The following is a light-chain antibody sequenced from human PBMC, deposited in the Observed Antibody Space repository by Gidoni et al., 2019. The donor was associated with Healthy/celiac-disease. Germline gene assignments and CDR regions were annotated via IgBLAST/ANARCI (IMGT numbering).Light chain of an antibody. Sequence: EIVLTQSPGTLSLSPGERATLSCRARQSVSSSYLAWYQQKPVQAPRLLIYGASSRATGIPDRFSGSGSGTDFTLTISRLEPEDFAVYYCQQYGSSRLTFGGGTKVEIK. CDR1: QSVSSSY. CDR2: GAS. J-gene: IGKJ4*01. CDR3: QQYGSSRLT. V-gene: IGKV3-20*01.